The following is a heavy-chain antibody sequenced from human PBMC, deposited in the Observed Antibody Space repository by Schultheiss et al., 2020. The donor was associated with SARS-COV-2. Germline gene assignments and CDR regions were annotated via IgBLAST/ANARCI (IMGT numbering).Heavy chain of an antibody. Sequence: GGSLRLSCAASGFTFSSYAMHWVRQAPGKGLEWVAVISYDGSNKYYADSVKGRFTISRDNSKNTLYLQMNRLRAEDTAVYYCAKEGDYWGQGTLVTVSS. J-gene: IGHJ4*02. V-gene: IGHV3-30-3*01. CDR1: GFTFSSYA. CDR3: AKEGDY. CDR2: ISYDGSNK.